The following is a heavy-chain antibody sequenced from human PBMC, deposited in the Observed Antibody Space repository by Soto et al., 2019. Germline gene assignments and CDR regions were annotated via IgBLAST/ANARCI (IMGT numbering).Heavy chain of an antibody. D-gene: IGHD3-3*01. Sequence: SETLSLTCTVSGGSISSGGYYWSWIRQHPGKGLEWIGYIYYSGSTYYNPSLKSRVTISVDTSKNQFSLKLSSVTAADTAVYYCARIPTYYDFWSGYYTDGMDVWGQGTTVTVS. CDR3: ARIPTYYDFWSGYYTDGMDV. V-gene: IGHV4-31*03. CDR2: IYYSGST. CDR1: GGSISSGGYY. J-gene: IGHJ6*02.